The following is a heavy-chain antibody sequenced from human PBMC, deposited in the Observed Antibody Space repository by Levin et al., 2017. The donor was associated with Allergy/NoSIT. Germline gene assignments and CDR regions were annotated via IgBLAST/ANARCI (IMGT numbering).Heavy chain of an antibody. J-gene: IGHJ4*02. CDR2: IWYDGSNK. Sequence: GESLKISCAASGFTFSSYGMHWVRQAPGKGLEWVAVIWYDGSNKYYADSVKGRFTISRDNSKNTLYLQMNSLRAEDTAVYYCARDSGSYPETYFDYWGQGTLVTVSS. CDR1: GFTFSSYG. D-gene: IGHD1-26*01. V-gene: IGHV3-33*01. CDR3: ARDSGSYPETYFDY.